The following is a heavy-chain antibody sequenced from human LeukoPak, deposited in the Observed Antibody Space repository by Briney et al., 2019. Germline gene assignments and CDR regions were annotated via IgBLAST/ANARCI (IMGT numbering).Heavy chain of an antibody. J-gene: IGHJ4*02. V-gene: IGHV4-39*07. CDR2: IYYSGST. CDR1: GGSISGSSYY. D-gene: IGHD6-19*01. CDR3: AREGAAVAGTFDY. Sequence: SETLSLTCTVSGGSISGSSYYWGWIRQPPGKGLEWIGSIYYSGSTYYNPSLKSRVTISVDTSKNQFSLKLSSVTAADTAVYYCAREGAAVAGTFDYWGQGTLVTVSS.